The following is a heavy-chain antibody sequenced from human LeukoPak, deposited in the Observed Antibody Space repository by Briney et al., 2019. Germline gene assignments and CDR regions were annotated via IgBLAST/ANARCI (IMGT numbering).Heavy chain of an antibody. CDR1: GFTFSSYS. CDR3: ARGGSYGGLYYYYYMDV. V-gene: IGHV3-21*01. CDR2: ISSSSSYI. Sequence: PGGSLRLSCAASGFTFSSYSMNWVRQAPGKGLEWVSSISSSSSYIYYADSVKGRFTISRDNAKNSLYLQMNSLRAEDTAVYYCARGGSYGGLYYYYYMDVWGKGTTVTVSS. D-gene: IGHD1-26*01. J-gene: IGHJ6*03.